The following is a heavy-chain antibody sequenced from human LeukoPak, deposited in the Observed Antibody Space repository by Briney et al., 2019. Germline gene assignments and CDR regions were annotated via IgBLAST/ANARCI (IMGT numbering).Heavy chain of an antibody. CDR3: AGGYRGQYYYDSSGYPDAFDI. V-gene: IGHV4-59*12. D-gene: IGHD3-22*01. CDR1: GGSISSYY. CDR2: IYYSGST. Sequence: PSETLSLTCTVSGGSISSYYWSWIRQPPGKGLEWIGYIYYSGSTNYNPSLKSRVTMSVDTSKNQFSLKLSSVTAADTAVYYCAGGYRGQYYYDSSGYPDAFDIWGQGTMVTVSS. J-gene: IGHJ3*02.